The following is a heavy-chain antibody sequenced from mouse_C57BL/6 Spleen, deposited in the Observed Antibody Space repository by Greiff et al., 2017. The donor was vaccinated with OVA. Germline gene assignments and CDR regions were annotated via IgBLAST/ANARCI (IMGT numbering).Heavy chain of an antibody. CDR3: TRCYGNDGYAMDY. J-gene: IGHJ4*01. V-gene: IGHV1-15*01. Sequence: QVQLQQSGAELVRPGASVTLSCKASGYTFTDYEMHWVKQTPVHGLEWIGAIDPETGGTAYNQKFKGKAILTADKSSSTAYMELRSLTSEDSAVYYCTRCYGNDGYAMDYWGQGTSVTVSS. D-gene: IGHD2-2*01. CDR2: IDPETGGT. CDR1: GYTFTDYE.